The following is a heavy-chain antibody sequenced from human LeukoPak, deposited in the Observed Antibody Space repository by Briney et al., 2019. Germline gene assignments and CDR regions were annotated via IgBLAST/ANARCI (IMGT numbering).Heavy chain of an antibody. D-gene: IGHD5-12*01. V-gene: IGHV3-23*01. J-gene: IGHJ4*02. CDR2: ISGSGGNT. CDR1: GFTFSNYA. Sequence: GGSLRLSCAASGFTFSNYALSWVRQAPGKGLEWVSSISGSGGNTYYADSVKGRFTISRDNAKNTLYLQMNGLRAEDTAVYFCGKGXXQDXSGXGDYXGQGTLVTVXS. CDR3: GKGXXQDXSGXGDY.